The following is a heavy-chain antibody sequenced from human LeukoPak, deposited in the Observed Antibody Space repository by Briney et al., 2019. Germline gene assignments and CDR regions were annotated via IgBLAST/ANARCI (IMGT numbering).Heavy chain of an antibody. Sequence: GASVKVSCKASGYTFTSYYMHWVRQAPGQGLEWMGWINPNSGGTNYAQKFQGRVTMTRDTSISTAYMELSRLRSDDTAVYYCARMPWGPAYYGSGSLYYYYMDVWGKGTTVTVSS. CDR1: GYTFTSYY. J-gene: IGHJ6*03. CDR2: INPNSGGT. CDR3: ARMPWGPAYYGSGSLYYYYMDV. D-gene: IGHD3-10*01. V-gene: IGHV1-2*02.